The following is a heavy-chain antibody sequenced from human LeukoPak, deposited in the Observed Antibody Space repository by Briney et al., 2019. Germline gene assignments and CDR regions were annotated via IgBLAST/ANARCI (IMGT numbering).Heavy chain of an antibody. V-gene: IGHV3-48*04. Sequence: GGSLRLSCAACGFTFSSHSMNWVRQAPGMGLEWVSYISGDSRAIYYADSVKGRFTISRDNAKNSLYLQMNSLRAEDTAVYYCARKPSGSYSDDAFDIWGQGTMVSVSS. CDR1: GFTFSSHS. CDR2: ISGDSRAI. CDR3: ARKPSGSYSDDAFDI. D-gene: IGHD1-26*01. J-gene: IGHJ3*02.